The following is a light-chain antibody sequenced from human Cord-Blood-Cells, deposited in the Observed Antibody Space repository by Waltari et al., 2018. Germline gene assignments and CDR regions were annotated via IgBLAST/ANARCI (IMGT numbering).Light chain of an antibody. J-gene: IGLJ3*02. V-gene: IGLV2-23*03. CDR1: SSDGGSYNL. CDR2: EGS. CDR3: CSYAGSSTFGV. Sequence: QSALTQPASVSGSPGQSSTISCTGTSSDGGSYNLVSWYQQHPGKAPKLMIYEGSKRPSGVSNRFSGSKSGNTASLTISGLQAEDEADYYCCSYAGSSTFGVFGGGTKLTVL.